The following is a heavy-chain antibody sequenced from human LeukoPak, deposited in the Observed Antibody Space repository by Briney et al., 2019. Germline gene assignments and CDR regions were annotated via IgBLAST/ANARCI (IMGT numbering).Heavy chain of an antibody. J-gene: IGHJ4*02. CDR3: ARGVSAAGHLFDY. CDR2: IYYSGST. D-gene: IGHD6-13*01. CDR1: GGSISSGGYY. V-gene: IGHV4-31*03. Sequence: PSETLSLTCTVSGGSISSGGYYWSWIRQHPGKGLEWIGYIYYSGSTYYNPSLKSRVTISVDTSKNQFSLKLSSVTAADTAVYYCARGVSAAGHLFDYWGQGTLVTVSS.